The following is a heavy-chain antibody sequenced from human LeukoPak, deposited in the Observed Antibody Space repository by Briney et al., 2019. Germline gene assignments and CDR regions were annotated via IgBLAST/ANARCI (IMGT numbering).Heavy chain of an antibody. Sequence: PGGSLRLSCAASGFSFADSWMHWVRQAPGKGLVWALRINNDGSDTRYADSVRGRFTISRDNAKNTLYLQMNSLRAEDTTVYYCARVSGLGMNEYYQHWGQGTLVTVPS. V-gene: IGHV3-74*01. D-gene: IGHD3-10*01. J-gene: IGHJ1*01. CDR1: GFSFADSW. CDR3: ARVSGLGMNEYYQH. CDR2: INNDGSDT.